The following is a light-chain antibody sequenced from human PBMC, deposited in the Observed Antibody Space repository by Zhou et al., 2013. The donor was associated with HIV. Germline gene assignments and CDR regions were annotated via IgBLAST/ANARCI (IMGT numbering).Light chain of an antibody. Sequence: DIQMTQSPSTLSASVGDRVTITCRASQSISSGLAWYQQKPGKVPKVLIYAASTLQSGVPSRFSGSGSGTDFTLTISSLQPEDVATYYCQKYNSAPQTFGGGTKVEIK. V-gene: IGKV1-27*01. CDR2: AAS. CDR3: QKYNSAPQT. J-gene: IGKJ4*01. CDR1: QSISSG.